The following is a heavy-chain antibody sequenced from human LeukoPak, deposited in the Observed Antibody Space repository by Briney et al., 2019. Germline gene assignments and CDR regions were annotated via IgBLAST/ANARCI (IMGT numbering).Heavy chain of an antibody. CDR3: ARELGYDSSGYPNDAFDI. J-gene: IGHJ3*02. Sequence: ASVKVSCKASGYTFTSYYMHWVRQAPGQGLEWMGIINPSGGSTSYAQKFQGRVTMTRDTSTSTVYMELSSLRSEDTAVYYCARELGYDSSGYPNDAFDIWGQGTMVTVSS. CDR1: GYTFTSYY. CDR2: INPSGGST. D-gene: IGHD3-22*01. V-gene: IGHV1-46*01.